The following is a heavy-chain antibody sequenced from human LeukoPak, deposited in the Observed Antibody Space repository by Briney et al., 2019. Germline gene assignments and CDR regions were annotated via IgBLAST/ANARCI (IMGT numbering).Heavy chain of an antibody. CDR2: ISGSSGGST. V-gene: IGHV3-23*01. CDR3: ARGGPTTWF. CDR1: GFTFSNYA. J-gene: IGHJ4*02. Sequence: PGGSLRLSCAASGFTFSNYAISWVRQAPRKGLEWVAVISGSSGGSTYYADSVKGRFTISRDNAGNTLFLHANSLRAEDTAVYYCARGGPTTWFWGQGTLVTISS. D-gene: IGHD2/OR15-2a*01.